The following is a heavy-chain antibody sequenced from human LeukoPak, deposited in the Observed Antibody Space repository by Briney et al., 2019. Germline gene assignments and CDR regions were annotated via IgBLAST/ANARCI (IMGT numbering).Heavy chain of an antibody. CDR3: ARDGGSSWSEYFDY. CDR2: INPDSGGT. J-gene: IGHJ4*02. CDR1: GYTFAGYY. V-gene: IGHV1-2*02. Sequence: GASVKVSCKASGYTFAGYYMHWVRQAPGQGLEWMGWINPDSGGTNYAPKFQGRVTMTRDTSISTAYMELSRLRSDDTAVYYCARDGGSSWSEYFDYWGQGTLVTVSS. D-gene: IGHD6-13*01.